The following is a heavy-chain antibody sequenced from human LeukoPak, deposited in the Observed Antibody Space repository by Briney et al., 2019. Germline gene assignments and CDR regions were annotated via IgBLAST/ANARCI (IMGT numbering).Heavy chain of an antibody. D-gene: IGHD5-12*01. J-gene: IGHJ4*02. CDR1: GFTFSSYA. Sequence: PGGSLRLSCAASGFTFSSYAMSRVRQAPGKGLEWVSAISGSGGSTYYADSVKGRFTISRDNSKNTLYLQMNSLRDEDTAVYYCAKVNSGYVPSDFDYWGQGTLVTVSS. CDR3: AKVNSGYVPSDFDY. CDR2: ISGSGGST. V-gene: IGHV3-23*01.